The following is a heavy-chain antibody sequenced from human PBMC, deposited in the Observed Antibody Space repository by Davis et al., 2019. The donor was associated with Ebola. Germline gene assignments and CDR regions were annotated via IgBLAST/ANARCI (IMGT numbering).Heavy chain of an antibody. D-gene: IGHD1-14*01. Sequence: SVKVSCKASGGTFSSYAISWVRQAPGQGLEWMGGIIPIFGTANYAQKFQGRVTITADESTSTAYMELSSLRSEDTAVYYCARVTLYYYYMDVWGKGTTVTVSS. CDR3: ARVTLYYYYMDV. CDR2: IIPIFGTA. J-gene: IGHJ6*03. CDR1: GGTFSSYA. V-gene: IGHV1-69*13.